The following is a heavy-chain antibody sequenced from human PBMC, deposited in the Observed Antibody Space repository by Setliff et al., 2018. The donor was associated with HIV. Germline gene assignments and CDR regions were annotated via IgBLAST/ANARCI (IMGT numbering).Heavy chain of an antibody. Sequence: ASVMVSCKTSGGTFSSYAISWVRQAPGQGLEWMGIINPSGGATTSARKLQGRVTMTKDKSTTTVHMELSSLKSEDTAVYYCARGGRLDGTSGFYYPLQFWGQGTLVTVSS. J-gene: IGHJ4*02. CDR1: GGTFSSYA. V-gene: IGHV1-46*04. CDR3: ARGGRLDGTSGFYYPLQF. CDR2: INPSGGAT. D-gene: IGHD3-22*01.